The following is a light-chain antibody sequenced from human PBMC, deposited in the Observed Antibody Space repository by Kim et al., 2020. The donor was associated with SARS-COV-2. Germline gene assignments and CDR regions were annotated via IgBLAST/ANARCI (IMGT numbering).Light chain of an antibody. CDR1: SSDIGAYNY. Sequence: QSALTQPPSASGSPGQSVTISCAGTSSDIGAYNYVSWYQQHPGKAPKFIIYQVSERPSGVPDRFSGSKSGNTAFLTVSGLQAEDEADYYCSTYVGSNNYVFGTGTKVTVL. CDR2: QVS. V-gene: IGLV2-8*01. J-gene: IGLJ1*01. CDR3: STYVGSNNYV.